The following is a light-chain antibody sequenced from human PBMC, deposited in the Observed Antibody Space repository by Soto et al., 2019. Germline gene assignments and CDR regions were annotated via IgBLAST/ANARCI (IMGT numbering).Light chain of an antibody. V-gene: IGKV1-8*01. J-gene: IGKJ1*01. Sequence: AIRMTQSPSSLSASTGDRVTITCRASRGISSYLAWYQQKPGKAPKLLIYAASTLQSGVPSRFSGSGSGTDFTLTISCLQSEDFATYYCQQYYSYPRTFGQGTKWIS. CDR1: RGISSY. CDR2: AAS. CDR3: QQYYSYPRT.